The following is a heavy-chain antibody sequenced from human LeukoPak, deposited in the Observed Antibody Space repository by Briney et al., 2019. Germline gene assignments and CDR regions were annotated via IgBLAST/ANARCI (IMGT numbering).Heavy chain of an antibody. CDR2: ISGSGTTT. J-gene: IGHJ3*02. CDR1: GFIFSSYA. D-gene: IGHD3-22*01. CDR3: AKDKGDRTMIVVVTSRGAFDI. Sequence: GGSLRLSCAGSGFIFSSYAMSWVRQAPGKGLEWVSAISGSGTTTYYADSVKGRFTISRDNSNNTLYLQMNSLRAEDTAVYYCAKDKGDRTMIVVVTSRGAFDIWGQGTMVTVSS. V-gene: IGHV3-23*01.